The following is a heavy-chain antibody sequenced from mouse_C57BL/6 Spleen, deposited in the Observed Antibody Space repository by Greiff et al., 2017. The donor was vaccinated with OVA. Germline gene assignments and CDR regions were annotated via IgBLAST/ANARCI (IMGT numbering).Heavy chain of an antibody. Sequence: SGAELVRPGASVKLSCTASGFNIKDDYMHWVKQRPEQGLEWIGWIDPENGDTEYASKFQGKATITADTSSNTAYLQLSSLTSEDTAVYYCTLYGNQFAYWGQGTLVTVSA. J-gene: IGHJ3*01. CDR1: GFNIKDDY. CDR3: TLYGNQFAY. CDR2: IDPENGDT. D-gene: IGHD2-1*01. V-gene: IGHV14-4*01.